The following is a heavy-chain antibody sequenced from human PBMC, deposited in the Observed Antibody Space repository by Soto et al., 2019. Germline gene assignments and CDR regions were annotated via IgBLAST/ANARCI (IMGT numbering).Heavy chain of an antibody. CDR1: GGTFSSYA. V-gene: IGHV1-69*13. D-gene: IGHD6-19*01. J-gene: IGHJ4*02. CDR3: ARSDSSGWYLSDY. CDR2: IIPIFGTA. Sequence: SVKVSCKASGGTFSSYAISWVRQAPGQGLEWMGGIIPIFGTANYAQKFQGRVTITADESTSTAYMELSSLRSEDTAVYYCARSDSSGWYLSDYWGQGTLVTVSS.